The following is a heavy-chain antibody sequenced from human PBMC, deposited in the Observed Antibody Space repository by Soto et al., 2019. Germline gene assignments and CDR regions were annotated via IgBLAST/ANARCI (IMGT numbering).Heavy chain of an antibody. J-gene: IGHJ5*02. CDR1: GGSFSGSF. CDR3: AREVTNYDDLTGYYSGAFFDP. D-gene: IGHD3-9*01. CDR2: IYYTGST. V-gene: IGHV4-59*01. Sequence: PSETLSLTCTVSGGSFSGSFWSWIRQSPGKGLELIGYIYYTGSTNSNPSLNGRASISVDTSKNQISLKLWSVTAADTAVYYCAREVTNYDDLTGYYSGAFFDPWGQGTLVTSPQ.